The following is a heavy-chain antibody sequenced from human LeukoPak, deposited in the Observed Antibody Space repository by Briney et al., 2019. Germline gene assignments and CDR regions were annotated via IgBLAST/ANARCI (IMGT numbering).Heavy chain of an antibody. V-gene: IGHV4-4*07. Sequence: PSETLSLTCTVSGGSISSYYWSWIRQPAGKGLEWIGRIYTSGSTNYNPSLKSRVTMSADTSKNQVSLKLSSVTAADTAVYYCARDIPGLFYPYYYYMDVRGKGTTVTVSS. CDR2: IYTSGST. CDR3: ARDIPGLFYPYYYYMDV. CDR1: GGSISSYY. J-gene: IGHJ6*03. D-gene: IGHD3-9*01.